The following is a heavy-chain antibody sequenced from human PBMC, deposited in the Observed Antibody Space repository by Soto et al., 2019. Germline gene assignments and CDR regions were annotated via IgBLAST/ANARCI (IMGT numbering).Heavy chain of an antibody. D-gene: IGHD2-15*01. CDR2: INAGNGNT. CDR3: ARGPLPAEASYIAGGQLDY. J-gene: IGHJ4*02. V-gene: IGHV1-3*01. Sequence: GASVKVSCKASGYTFTSYAMHWVRQAPGQRLEWMGWINAGNGNTKYSQKFQGRVTITRDTSASTAYMELSSLRSEDTAVYYCARGPLPAEASYIAGGQLDYWGQGTLVTVSS. CDR1: GYTFTSYA.